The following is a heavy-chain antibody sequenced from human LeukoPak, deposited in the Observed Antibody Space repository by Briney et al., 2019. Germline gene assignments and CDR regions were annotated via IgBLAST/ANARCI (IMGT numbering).Heavy chain of an antibody. CDR2: ISAYNGNT. CDR1: GYTFTSYG. D-gene: IGHD3-10*01. Sequence: ASVKVSCKASGYTFTSYGISWVRQAPGQGLEWMGWISAYNGNTNYAQKLQGRVTMTTDTSTSTAYMELRSLRSDDTAVYYCARVWFGELLRIPYGMDVWGQGTTVTVSS. J-gene: IGHJ6*02. V-gene: IGHV1-18*01. CDR3: ARVWFGELLRIPYGMDV.